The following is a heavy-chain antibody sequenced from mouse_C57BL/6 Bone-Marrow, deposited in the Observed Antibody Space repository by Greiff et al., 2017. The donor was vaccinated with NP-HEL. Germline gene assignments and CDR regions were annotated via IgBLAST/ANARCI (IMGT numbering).Heavy chain of an antibody. D-gene: IGHD2-4*01. Sequence: LQQSGGGLVQPGGSMKLSCVASGFTFSNYWMNWVRQSPEKGLEWVAQIRLKSDNYATHYAESVKGRFTISRDDSKSSVYLQMNNLRAEDTGIYYCTAIYYDYDVFDYWGQGTTLTVSS. CDR1: GFTFSNYW. CDR2: IRLKSDNYAT. J-gene: IGHJ2*01. CDR3: TAIYYDYDVFDY. V-gene: IGHV6-3*01.